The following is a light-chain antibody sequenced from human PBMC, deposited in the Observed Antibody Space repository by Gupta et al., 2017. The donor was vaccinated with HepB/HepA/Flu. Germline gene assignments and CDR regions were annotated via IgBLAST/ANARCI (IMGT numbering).Light chain of an antibody. CDR1: SLRSYY. J-gene: IGLJ3*02. Sequence: SSELTQDSAVSVALGQTVRITCQGDSLRSYYANWYQQKPEQAPILIIYGKNNRPSGIPDRFSGSSSGNTTTFTITGAQAEDEADYYCNSRDTSGNHWVFGGGTKLTVL. CDR3: NSRDTSGNHWV. V-gene: IGLV3-19*01. CDR2: GKN.